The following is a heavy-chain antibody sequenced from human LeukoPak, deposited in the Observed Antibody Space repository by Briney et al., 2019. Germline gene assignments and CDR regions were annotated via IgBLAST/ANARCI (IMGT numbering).Heavy chain of an antibody. J-gene: IGHJ4*02. V-gene: IGHV1-18*01. D-gene: IGHD4-17*01. CDR1: GYTFTSYG. Sequence: PSVKVSCKASGYTFTSYGISWVRQAPGQGLEWMGWISAYNGNTNYAQKLQGRVTMTTDTSTRPAYMELRSLRSDDTAVYYCARDRYGDSTLDYWGQGTLVTVSS. CDR3: ARDRYGDSTLDY. CDR2: ISAYNGNT.